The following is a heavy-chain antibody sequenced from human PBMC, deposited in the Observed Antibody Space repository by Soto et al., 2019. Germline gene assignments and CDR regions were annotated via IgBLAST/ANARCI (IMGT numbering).Heavy chain of an antibody. CDR2: ITFSGNTV. CDR1: GFTFSDSY. V-gene: IGHV3-11*01. J-gene: IGHJ6*02. Sequence: PGGSLRLSCAASGFTFSDSYMSWIRQAPGKGLEWISYITFSGNTVYYADSLKGRFTISRDNAKNSLYLQMNRLRAEDPAVNYCARVSWREKYGMDVWGQGTTVTVSS. CDR3: ARVSWREKYGMDV.